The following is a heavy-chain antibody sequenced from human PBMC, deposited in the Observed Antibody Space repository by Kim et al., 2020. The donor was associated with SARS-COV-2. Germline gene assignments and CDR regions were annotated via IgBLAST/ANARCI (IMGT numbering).Heavy chain of an antibody. CDR1: GFTFSSYA. CDR3: ARAGVRMIGNAFDI. CDR2: ISYDGSNK. V-gene: IGHV3-30*04. D-gene: IGHD3-10*02. J-gene: IGHJ3*02. Sequence: GGSLRLSCAASGFTFSSYAMHWVRQAPGKGLEWVAVISYDGSNKYYADSVKGRFTISRDNSKNTLYLQMNSLRAEDTAVYYCARAGVRMIGNAFDIWGQGTMVTVSS.